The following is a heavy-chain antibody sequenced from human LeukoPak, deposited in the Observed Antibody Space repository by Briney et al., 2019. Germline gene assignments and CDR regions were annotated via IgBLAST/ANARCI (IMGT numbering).Heavy chain of an antibody. J-gene: IGHJ6*03. Sequence: ASVKVSCKASGYTFTGYYMHWVRQAPGQGLEWMGWIYPNSGGIYYAQKFRGRVTMTSDTSISTAYMELSRLRAEDTAVYYCARDGSGSYYYYYYYYMDVWGKGTTVTISS. CDR3: ARDGSGSYYYYYYYYMDV. D-gene: IGHD3-10*01. V-gene: IGHV1-2*02. CDR2: IYPNSGGI. CDR1: GYTFTGYY.